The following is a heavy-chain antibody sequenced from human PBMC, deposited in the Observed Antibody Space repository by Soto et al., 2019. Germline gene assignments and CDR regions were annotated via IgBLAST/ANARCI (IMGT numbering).Heavy chain of an antibody. J-gene: IGHJ5*02. Sequence: TLSLTCAISGDSVSSNSAAWNWIRQSPSRGLEWLGGTYYRSKWYNDYAVSVKSRITINPDTSKNQFSLQLNSVTPEDTAVYYCARDLEFFLGGGSTTVKTGPSWFDPWGQGPLVPVPS. CDR1: GDSVSSNSAA. CDR3: ARDLEFFLGGGSTTVKTGPSWFDP. V-gene: IGHV6-1*01. D-gene: IGHD2-2*01. CDR2: TYYRSKWYN.